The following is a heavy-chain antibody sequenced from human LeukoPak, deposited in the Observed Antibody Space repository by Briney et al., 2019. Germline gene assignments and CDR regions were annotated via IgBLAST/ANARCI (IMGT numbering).Heavy chain of an antibody. J-gene: IGHJ4*02. V-gene: IGHV1-46*01. D-gene: IGHD3-22*01. CDR3: ARESPHYYDSSGYYGRFDY. Sequence: ASVKVSCKASGYTFTSYYMHWVRQAPGQGLEWMGIINPSGGSTSYAQKFQGRVTMTRDTSTSTVYMELSSLRSEDTAVYYCARESPHYYDSSGYYGRFDYWGQGTLSPSPQ. CDR1: GYTFTSYY. CDR2: INPSGGST.